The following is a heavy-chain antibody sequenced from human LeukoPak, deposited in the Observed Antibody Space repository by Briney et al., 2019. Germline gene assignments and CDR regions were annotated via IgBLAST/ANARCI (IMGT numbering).Heavy chain of an antibody. CDR3: ARADHRLGEGFDY. D-gene: IGHD3-16*01. CDR2: ISGYNGNT. CDR1: GYTFTSYG. Sequence: ASVKVSCKASGYTFTSYGISWVRQAPGQGLEWMGWISGYNGNTNHAQKLQARVTMTTDTSTSTAYMELRSLRSDDTAVYYCARADHRLGEGFDYWGQGTLVTVSS. J-gene: IGHJ4*02. V-gene: IGHV1-18*01.